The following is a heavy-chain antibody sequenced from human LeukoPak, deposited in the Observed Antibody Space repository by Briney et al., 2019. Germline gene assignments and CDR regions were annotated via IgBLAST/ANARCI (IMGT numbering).Heavy chain of an antibody. CDR2: ISSNGGST. J-gene: IGHJ4*02. D-gene: IGHD6-19*01. V-gene: IGHV3-64D*06. Sequence: GGSLILSCSASGFTFSSYAMHWVRQAPGKGLEYVSAISSNGGSTYYADSVKGRFTISRDNSKNTLYLQMSSLRAEDTAVYYCVKDLGAVAPDYWGQGTLVTVSS. CDR1: GFTFSSYA. CDR3: VKDLGAVAPDY.